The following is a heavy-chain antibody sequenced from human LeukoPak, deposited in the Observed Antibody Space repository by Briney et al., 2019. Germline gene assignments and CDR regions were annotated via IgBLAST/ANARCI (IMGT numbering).Heavy chain of an antibody. CDR3: VRDIRTVAGTGFDY. J-gene: IGHJ4*02. V-gene: IGHV4-4*07. CDR1: GGSISTYY. Sequence: PSETLSLTCTVSGGSISTYYWSWIRQPAGKGLGWIGRIYTSGSTNYNTSLKSRVTMSIDTSKNQFSLKLSSVTAADTAVYYCVRDIRTVAGTGFDYWGQGTLVTVSS. CDR2: IYTSGST. D-gene: IGHD6-19*01.